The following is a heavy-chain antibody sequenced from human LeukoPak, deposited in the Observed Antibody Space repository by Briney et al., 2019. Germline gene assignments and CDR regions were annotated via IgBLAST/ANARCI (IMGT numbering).Heavy chain of an antibody. J-gene: IGHJ4*02. CDR3: ARAYFETRGYYTHFDS. Sequence: SETLSLTCTVSGGSVTSGSSYWSWIRQPPGKGLAWIASIYYSGSTNYSPSLKGRVSISIDTSKNLFSLRLSSVTAADTAVYYCARAYFETRGYYTHFDSWGQGTLVTVSS. V-gene: IGHV4-61*01. CDR1: GGSVTSGSSY. CDR2: IYYSGST. D-gene: IGHD3-22*01.